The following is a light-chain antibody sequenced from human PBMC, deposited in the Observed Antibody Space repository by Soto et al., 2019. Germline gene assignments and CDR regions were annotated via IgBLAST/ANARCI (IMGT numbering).Light chain of an antibody. CDR3: SSYTSSSTRV. J-gene: IGLJ1*01. V-gene: IGLV2-14*01. Sequence: QSVLTQPASVSGSPGQSIAISCTGTSSEVGGYNYVSWYQQHPGKAPKLMIYDVSNRPSGVSNRFSGSKSGNTASLTISGLQADDEADYYCSSYTSSSTRVFGTGTRSPS. CDR2: DVS. CDR1: SSEVGGYNY.